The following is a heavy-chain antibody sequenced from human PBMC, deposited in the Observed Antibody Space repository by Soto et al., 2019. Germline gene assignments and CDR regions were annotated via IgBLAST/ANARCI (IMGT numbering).Heavy chain of an antibody. J-gene: IGHJ6*02. CDR1: GFTFSDYY. CDR3: ARERYQVLSDGMDV. V-gene: IGHV1-2*02. CDR2: LNPKSGGT. Sequence: ASVKVSCKASGFTFSDYYMHWVREAPGQGLEWMGWLNPKSGGTTYAQKFQGRLTLSRDTSINTAYMELSRLSIDDTALYYCARERYQVLSDGMDVWGQGTTVTVSS. D-gene: IGHD2-2*01.